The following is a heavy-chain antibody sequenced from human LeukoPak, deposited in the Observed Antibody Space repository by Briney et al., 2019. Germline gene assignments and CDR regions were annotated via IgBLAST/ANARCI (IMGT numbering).Heavy chain of an antibody. CDR3: ARGTGYSSSWPPH. V-gene: IGHV3-48*01. Sequence: GGSLRLSCAASGFTFSSYGMHWVRQAPGKGLEWVSYISSSGSTIYYADSVKDRFTISRDNSKNTLYLQMNSLRAEDTAVYYCARGTGYSSSWPPHWGQGTLVTVSS. CDR1: GFTFSSYG. D-gene: IGHD6-13*01. CDR2: ISSSGSTI. J-gene: IGHJ4*02.